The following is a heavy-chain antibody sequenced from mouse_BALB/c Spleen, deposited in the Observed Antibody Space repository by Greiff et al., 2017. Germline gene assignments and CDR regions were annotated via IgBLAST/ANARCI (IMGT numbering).Heavy chain of an antibody. D-gene: IGHD1-2*01. V-gene: IGHV5-6-5*01. CDR2: ISSGGST. J-gene: IGHJ4*01. Sequence: EVQVVESGGGLVKPGGSLKLSCAASGFTFSSYAMPWVRQTPEKRLEWVASISSGGSTYYPDSVKGRFTIARDNARNILYLQMSSLRSEDTAMYYCASAYGYRGAMDYWGQGTSVTVSS. CDR3: ASAYGYRGAMDY. CDR1: GFTFSSYA.